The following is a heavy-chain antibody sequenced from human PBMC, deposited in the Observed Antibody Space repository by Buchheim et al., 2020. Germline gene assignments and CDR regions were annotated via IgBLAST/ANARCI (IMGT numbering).Heavy chain of an antibody. D-gene: IGHD6-19*01. CDR1: GYTFTGYY. CDR3: ATVTGYSSGWYGNYYYYYGMDV. Sequence: QVQLVQSGAEVKKPGASVKVSCKASGYTFTGYYMHWVRQAPGQGLEWMGRINPNSGGTNYAQKFQGRVTMTRDTSISTASMELSRLRSDDTAVYYCATVTGYSSGWYGNYYYYYGMDVWGQGTT. V-gene: IGHV1-2*06. J-gene: IGHJ6*02. CDR2: INPNSGGT.